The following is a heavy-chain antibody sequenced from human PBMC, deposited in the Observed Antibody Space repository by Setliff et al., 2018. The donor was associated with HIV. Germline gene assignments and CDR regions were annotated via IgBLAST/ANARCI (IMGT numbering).Heavy chain of an antibody. Sequence: SETLSLTCTVSGASISSYYWSWIRQPPGKGLEWIGYIYYSGSTNYNPSLKSRVTISVDTSKNQFSLKLSSVPAADTAVYYCARSRRYYDGSGYYPGAFDIWGQGTVVTVSS. CDR2: IYYSGST. V-gene: IGHV4-59*08. J-gene: IGHJ3*02. D-gene: IGHD3-22*01. CDR1: GASISSYY. CDR3: ARSRRYYDGSGYYPGAFDI.